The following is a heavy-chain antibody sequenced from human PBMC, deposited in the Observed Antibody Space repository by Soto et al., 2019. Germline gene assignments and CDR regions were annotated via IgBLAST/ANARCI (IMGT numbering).Heavy chain of an antibody. Sequence: PGESLKISCKGSGYSFTSYWIGWVRQMPGKGLEWMGIIYPGDSDTRYSPSFQGQVTISADKSISTAYLQWSSLKASDTAMYYCARGVRVITRHYYYGMDVWGQGTTVTVYS. V-gene: IGHV5-51*01. J-gene: IGHJ6*02. CDR3: ARGVRVITRHYYYGMDV. CDR1: GYSFTSYW. CDR2: IYPGDSDT. D-gene: IGHD3-22*01.